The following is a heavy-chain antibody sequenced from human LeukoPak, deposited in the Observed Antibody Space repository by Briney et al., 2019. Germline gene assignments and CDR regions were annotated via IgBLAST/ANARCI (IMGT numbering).Heavy chain of an antibody. J-gene: IGHJ4*02. CDR3: ARDLRL. CDR2: INSDGSIT. Sequence: PGGSLRLSCAASGFTFSSNWMHWVRQAPGKGLAWVSRINSDGSITSYVDSVKGRFTISRDNAKNTLYLQVNSLRAEDTAVYYCARDLRLWGQGTLVTVSS. V-gene: IGHV3-74*01. CDR1: GFTFSSNW.